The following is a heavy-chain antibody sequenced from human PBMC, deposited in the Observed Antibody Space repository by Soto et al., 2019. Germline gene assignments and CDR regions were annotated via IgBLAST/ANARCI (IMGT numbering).Heavy chain of an antibody. CDR2: IYYSGST. Sequence: QVQLQESGPGLVKPSQTLSLTCTVSGGSISSGGYYWSWIRQHPGKGLEWIGYIYYSGSTYYNPSLKSRVTISVDTSKYQFSLNLSPVTAADTAVYYCAGVGSSWFNGVDYWGQGTLVTVSS. V-gene: IGHV4-31*03. J-gene: IGHJ4*02. CDR1: GGSISSGGYY. D-gene: IGHD6-13*01. CDR3: AGVGSSWFNGVDY.